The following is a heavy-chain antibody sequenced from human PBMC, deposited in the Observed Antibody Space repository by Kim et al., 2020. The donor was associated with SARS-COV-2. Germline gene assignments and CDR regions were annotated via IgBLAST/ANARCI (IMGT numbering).Heavy chain of an antibody. CDR1: GFTFSVYW. D-gene: IGHD3-10*01. Sequence: GGSLRLSCAASGFTFSVYWMHWVRQAPGKGLVWVSRINSDGSSTNYADSVKGRFTISRDNAKNTLFLQMNSLRAEDTAVYYCVRGGHYFDPWGQGTLVTVSS. CDR3: VRGGHYFDP. V-gene: IGHV3-74*01. CDR2: INSDGSST. J-gene: IGHJ5*02.